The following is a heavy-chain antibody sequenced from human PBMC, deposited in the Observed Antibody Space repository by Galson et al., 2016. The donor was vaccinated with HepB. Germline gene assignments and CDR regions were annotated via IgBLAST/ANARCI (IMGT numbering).Heavy chain of an antibody. V-gene: IGHV5-51*01. CDR3: ARASRSYYNWFNP. J-gene: IGHJ5*02. D-gene: IGHD3-10*01. Sequence: QSGAEVKKPGESLRISCKASGYTFTDSWIGWVRQVSGKGLEWMGVIYPGDSDTRYSPSFQGQVTIPADKSVNTTYLELTSLKASDTAIYYCARASRSYYNWFNPWGQGTLVTVSS. CDR2: IYPGDSDT. CDR1: GYTFTDSW.